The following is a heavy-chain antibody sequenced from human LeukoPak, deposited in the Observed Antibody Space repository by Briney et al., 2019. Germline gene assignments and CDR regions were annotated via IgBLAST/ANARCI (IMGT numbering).Heavy chain of an antibody. J-gene: IGHJ4*02. CDR3: AKPSSSWYRFDY. D-gene: IGHD6-13*01. Sequence: GGSLRLSCAASGFTFSSYAMSWVRQAPGKGLEWVSAISGSGGSTYYADSVKGRFTISRDNSKNTLYLQTNSLRAEDTAVYYCAKPSSSWYRFDYWGQGTLVTVSS. V-gene: IGHV3-23*01. CDR1: GFTFSSYA. CDR2: ISGSGGST.